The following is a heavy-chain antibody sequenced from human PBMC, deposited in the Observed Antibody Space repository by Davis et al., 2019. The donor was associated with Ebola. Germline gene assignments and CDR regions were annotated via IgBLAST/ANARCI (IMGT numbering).Heavy chain of an antibody. Sequence: PGGSPRLSCTASGFSFSYDWVHWVRQPPGKGLEWVARINTDGSFTGYVESVKGRFTISRDNAKSTLYLQMNSLSAEDTAVYYCTRGLCSGGRCDYYYGMDVWGQGTTVTVSS. CDR3: TRGLCSGGRCDYYYGMDV. CDR2: INTDGSFT. CDR1: GFSFSYDW. V-gene: IGHV3-74*01. J-gene: IGHJ6*02. D-gene: IGHD2-15*01.